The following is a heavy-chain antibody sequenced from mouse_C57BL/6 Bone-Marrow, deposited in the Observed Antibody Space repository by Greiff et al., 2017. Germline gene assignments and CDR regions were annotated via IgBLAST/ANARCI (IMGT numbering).Heavy chain of an antibody. CDR1: GFNIKDYY. Sequence: VQLQQSGAELVRPGASVKLSCTASGFNIKDYYMHWVKQRPEQGLEWIGRIDPEDGDTEYAPKFQGKATMTADTSSSTAYLQLSSLTSEDTAVYYCTIYYYGNSYWFAYWGQGTLVTVSA. V-gene: IGHV14-1*01. CDR2: IDPEDGDT. CDR3: TIYYYGNSYWFAY. D-gene: IGHD1-1*01. J-gene: IGHJ3*01.